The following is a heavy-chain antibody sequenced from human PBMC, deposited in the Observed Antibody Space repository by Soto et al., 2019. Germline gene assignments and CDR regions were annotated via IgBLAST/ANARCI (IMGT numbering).Heavy chain of an antibody. D-gene: IGHD3-22*01. V-gene: IGHV4-4*02. J-gene: IGHJ4*02. Sequence: SETLSLTCAVSGGSLSRSNWWSWVRQPPGKGLEWIGEIYHSGSTNYNPSLKSRVTISVDKSKNQFSLKLSSVTAADTAVCYCARQAPTYYYDSSGYWAYYFDYWGQGTLVTVSS. CDR3: ARQAPTYYYDSSGYWAYYFDY. CDR2: IYHSGST. CDR1: GGSLSRSNW.